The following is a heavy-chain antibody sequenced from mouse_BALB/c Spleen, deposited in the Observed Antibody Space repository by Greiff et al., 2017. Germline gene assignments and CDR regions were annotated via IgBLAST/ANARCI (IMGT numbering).Heavy chain of an antibody. CDR2: IDPANGNT. V-gene: IGHV14-3*02. Sequence: VQLQQSGAELVKPGASVKLSCTASGFTINDTYMHWVKQRPEQGLEWIGRIDPANGNTKYDPKFQGTATITVDTSSNTAYLQLSSLTSEDAAVYYRGRNYYGYVDYWGQGTSVTVSA. CDR3: GRNYYGYVDY. J-gene: IGHJ4*01. CDR1: GFTINDTY. D-gene: IGHD1-2*01.